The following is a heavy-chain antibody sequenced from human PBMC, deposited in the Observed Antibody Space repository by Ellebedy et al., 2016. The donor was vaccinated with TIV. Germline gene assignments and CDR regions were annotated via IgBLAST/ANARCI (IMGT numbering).Heavy chain of an antibody. CDR1: DYDFVAYG. CDR3: VRGLLQGTDFYLGDW. J-gene: IGHJ4*02. CDR2: SRAYNGDT. Sequence: ASVKVSCKASDYDFVAYGIIWVRQAPGQGLEWLGWSRAYNGDTTYGQSVHDRITLTTDISTTTAHMELRSLRSDDTATYYCVRGLLQGTDFYLGDWWGQGTLVTVSS. V-gene: IGHV1-18*01. D-gene: IGHD2-21*01.